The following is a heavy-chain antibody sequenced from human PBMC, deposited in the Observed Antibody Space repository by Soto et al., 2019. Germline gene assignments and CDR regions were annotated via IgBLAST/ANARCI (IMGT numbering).Heavy chain of an antibody. Sequence: GGSLRLSCAASGFTVSSNYMSWVRQAPGKGLEWVSVIYSGGSTYYADSVKGRFTISRDNSKNTLYLQMNSLRAEDTAVYYCARGIESYGLDYDYWGQGTLVTVSS. CDR2: IYSGGST. D-gene: IGHD3-10*01. CDR3: ARGIESYGLDYDY. CDR1: GFTVSSNY. V-gene: IGHV3-66*01. J-gene: IGHJ4*02.